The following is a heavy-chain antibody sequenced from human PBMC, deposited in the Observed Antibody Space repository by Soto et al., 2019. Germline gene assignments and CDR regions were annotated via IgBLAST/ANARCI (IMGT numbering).Heavy chain of an antibody. CDR2: IYYSGST. CDR1: WGSVCSGGYY. D-gene: IGHD3-22*01. CDR3: ARSVHYSYDSSGYYT. V-gene: IGHV4-31*11. Sequence: TLSIVSALSWGSVCSGGYYGIWISQHPGNGLEWIGYIYYSGSTYYNPSLKSRVTISVDTSKNQFSLKLSSVTAADTAVYYCARSVHYSYDSSGYYTSGQRTLVTVS. J-gene: IGHJ5*02.